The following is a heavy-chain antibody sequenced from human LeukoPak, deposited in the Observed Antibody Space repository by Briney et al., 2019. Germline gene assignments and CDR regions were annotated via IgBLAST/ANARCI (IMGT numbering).Heavy chain of an antibody. V-gene: IGHV1-2*04. CDR3: AREDYVWAHYGMDV. Sequence: ASVKVSCKASGYTFTGYYMHWVRQAPGQGLEWMGWINPNSGGTNYAQKFQGWVTMTRDTSISTAYMELSRLRSDDTAVYYCAREDYVWAHYGMDVWGQGTTVTVSS. J-gene: IGHJ6*02. CDR2: INPNSGGT. CDR1: GYTFTGYY. D-gene: IGHD3-16*01.